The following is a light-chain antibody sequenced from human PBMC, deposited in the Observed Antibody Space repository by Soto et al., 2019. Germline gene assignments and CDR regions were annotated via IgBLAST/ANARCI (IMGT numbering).Light chain of an antibody. CDR3: SSYTTTNTLWV. CDR2: EVS. Sequence: QSALTQPASVSGSPGRSITISCTGTSSDVGAYDYVSWYQQNPGKAPKLIISEVSDRPSGVSNRFSGSKSGNTASLTISGLQAEDEADYFCSSYTTTNTLWVFGGGTK. CDR1: SSDVGAYDY. J-gene: IGLJ3*02. V-gene: IGLV2-14*01.